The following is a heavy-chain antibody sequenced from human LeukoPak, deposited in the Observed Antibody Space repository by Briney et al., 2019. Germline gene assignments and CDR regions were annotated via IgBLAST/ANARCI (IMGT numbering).Heavy chain of an antibody. CDR2: IYYSGST. CDR1: GGSISSYY. D-gene: IGHD2-2*01. V-gene: IGHV4-59*01. J-gene: IGHJ6*03. CDR3: ARDRQDIVVVPAAPYYYFDYMDV. Sequence: SETLCLTCTVSGGSISSYYWSWIRQPPGKGLEWIGYIYYSGSTNYNPSLKSRVTISVDTSKNQFSLKLSSVTAADTAVYYCARDRQDIVVVPAAPYYYFDYMDVWGKATTVTVSS.